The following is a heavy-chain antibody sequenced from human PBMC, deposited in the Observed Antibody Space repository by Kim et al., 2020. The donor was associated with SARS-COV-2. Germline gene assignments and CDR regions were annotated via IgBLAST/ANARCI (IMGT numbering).Heavy chain of an antibody. CDR1: GFTFSSYG. V-gene: IGHV3-33*05. Sequence: GGSLRLSCAASGFTFSSYGMHWVRQAPGKGLEWVAVISYDGSNKYYADSVKGRFTISRDNSKNTLYLQMNSLRAEDTAVYYCARDLPVNSSGWLGIRYYYGMDVWGQGTTVTVSS. J-gene: IGHJ6*02. CDR2: ISYDGSNK. D-gene: IGHD6-19*01. CDR3: ARDLPVNSSGWLGIRYYYGMDV.